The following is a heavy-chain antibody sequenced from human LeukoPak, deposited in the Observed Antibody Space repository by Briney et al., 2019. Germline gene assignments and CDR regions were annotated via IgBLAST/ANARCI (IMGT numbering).Heavy chain of an antibody. Sequence: GGSLRLSCAASGFTFTSYAMSWVRQAPGKGLEWVSAITRSGDTTYYAASVKGRFTISRDNSRNTVYLQMNSLRAEDTAVYYCAKDTLVGSTDYWGQGTLVTVSS. J-gene: IGHJ4*02. CDR1: GFTFTSYA. CDR2: ITRSGDTT. V-gene: IGHV3-23*01. D-gene: IGHD1-26*01. CDR3: AKDTLVGSTDY.